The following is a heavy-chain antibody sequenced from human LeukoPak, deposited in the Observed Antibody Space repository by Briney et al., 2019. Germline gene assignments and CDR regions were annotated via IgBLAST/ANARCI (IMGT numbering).Heavy chain of an antibody. CDR2: ISAYNGNT. CDR1: GYTFTSYG. CDR3: ARDTAVAGTGPSGYYYGMDV. V-gene: IGHV1-18*01. Sequence: GASVKVSCKASGYTFTSYGISWVRQAPGQGLEWMGWISAYNGNTNYAQKLQGRVTMTTDTSTSTAYMELSSLRSDDAAVYYCARDTAVAGTGPSGYYYGMDVWGQGTTVTVS. D-gene: IGHD6-19*01. J-gene: IGHJ6*02.